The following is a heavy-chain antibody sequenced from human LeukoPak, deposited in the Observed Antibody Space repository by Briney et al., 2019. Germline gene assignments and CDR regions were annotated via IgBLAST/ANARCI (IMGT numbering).Heavy chain of an antibody. D-gene: IGHD2-2*01. V-gene: IGHV3-21*01. Sequence: GGSLRLSCGPSVFPLSSYSMNWVRQAPGKGLEWVSSISSSSSYIYYADSVKGRFTISRDNAKNSLYLQMNSLRAEDTAVYYCARDGSTRCHYYFMDVWGKGTTVTVSS. CDR3: ARDGSTRCHYYFMDV. CDR1: VFPLSSYS. J-gene: IGHJ6*03. CDR2: ISSSSSYI.